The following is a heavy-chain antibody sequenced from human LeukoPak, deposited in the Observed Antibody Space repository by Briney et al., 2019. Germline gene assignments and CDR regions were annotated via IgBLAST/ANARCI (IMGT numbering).Heavy chain of an antibody. D-gene: IGHD3-3*01. CDR1: GGSISSYY. CDR2: IYTSGST. J-gene: IGHJ5*02. Sequence: SETLSLTCTVSGGSISSYYWSWIRQPAGKGLEWIGRIYTSGSTNYNPSLKSRVTMSVDTSKNQFSLKLSSVTAADTAVYYCARDYDFWSGYLYRWFDPWGQGTLVTVSS. V-gene: IGHV4-4*07. CDR3: ARDYDFWSGYLYRWFDP.